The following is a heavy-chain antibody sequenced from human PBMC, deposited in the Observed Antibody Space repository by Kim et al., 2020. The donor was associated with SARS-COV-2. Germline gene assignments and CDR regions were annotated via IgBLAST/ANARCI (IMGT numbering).Heavy chain of an antibody. J-gene: IGHJ4*02. CDR1: GFTFSTSW. D-gene: IGHD6-19*01. Sequence: GGSLRLSCAASGFTFSTSWMTWVRQAPGKGLEWVANIKHDGSDKYYVDSVKGRFTISRDNAKNSLFLQMNSLRPEDTAVYYCASSYSSAWALGYWGPGTLVTASS. CDR2: IKHDGSDK. V-gene: IGHV3-7*03. CDR3: ASSYSSAWALGY.